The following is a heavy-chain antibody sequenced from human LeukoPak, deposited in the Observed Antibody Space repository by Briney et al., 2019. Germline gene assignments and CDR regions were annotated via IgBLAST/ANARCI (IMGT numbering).Heavy chain of an antibody. Sequence: SETLSLTCAVYGGSFSGYYWSWIRQPPGKGLEWIGEINHSGSTNYNPSLKSRVTISVDTSKNQFSLKLSSVTAADTAVYYCARDSSFRALGYRGQGTLVTVSS. CDR2: INHSGST. CDR1: GGSFSGYY. J-gene: IGHJ4*02. V-gene: IGHV4-34*01. D-gene: IGHD6-6*01. CDR3: ARDSSFRALGY.